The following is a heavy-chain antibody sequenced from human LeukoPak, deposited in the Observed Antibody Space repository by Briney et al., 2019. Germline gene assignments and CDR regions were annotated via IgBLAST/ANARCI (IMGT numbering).Heavy chain of an antibody. CDR1: GYTFTSYG. Sequence: GASVKVSCKASGYTFTSYGINWVRQATGQGLEWMGWMNPNSGNTGYAQKFQGRVTMTRNTSISTAYMELSSLRSEDTAVYYCATFSIAAAPFDYWGQGTLVTVSS. D-gene: IGHD6-13*01. CDR2: MNPNSGNT. J-gene: IGHJ4*02. CDR3: ATFSIAAAPFDY. V-gene: IGHV1-8*01.